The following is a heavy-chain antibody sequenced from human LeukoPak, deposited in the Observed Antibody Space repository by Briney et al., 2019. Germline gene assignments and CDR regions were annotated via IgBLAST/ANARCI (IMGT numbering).Heavy chain of an antibody. CDR3: TRYAYCRGGSCYDDY. CDR2: IRSKTNSYAT. J-gene: IGHJ4*02. D-gene: IGHD2-15*01. V-gene: IGHV3-73*01. Sequence: GGSLRLSCAAPGFIFSDSAMHWVRQASGKGLEWIGHIRSKTNSYATAYAASVKGRFTISRDDSKNTAYLQMNSLKTEDTAMYYCTRYAYCRGGSCYDDYWGQGTLVTVSS. CDR1: GFIFSDSA.